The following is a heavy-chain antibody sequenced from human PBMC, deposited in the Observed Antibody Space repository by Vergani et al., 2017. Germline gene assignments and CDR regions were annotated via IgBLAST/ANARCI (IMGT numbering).Heavy chain of an antibody. CDR2: IKQDGSEK. D-gene: IGHD5-18*01. J-gene: IGHJ4*02. CDR1: GFTLSSYW. V-gene: IGHV3-7*01. Sequence: EVQLVESGGGLVQPGGSLRVSCAASGFTLSSYWMSWVRQAPGKGLEWVANIKQDGSEKFYGDSVKGRFSVSRDNAKNSLYLQMSSLRADDTAVYYCASVDTRRGNNRWGQGTLVTVSS. CDR3: ASVDTRRGNNR.